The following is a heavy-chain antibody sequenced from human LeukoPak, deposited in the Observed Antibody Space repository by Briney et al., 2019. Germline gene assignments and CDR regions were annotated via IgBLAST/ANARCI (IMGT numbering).Heavy chain of an antibody. J-gene: IGHJ6*02. V-gene: IGHV1-18*01. Sequence: ASVTVSCKASGYTFISYGISWVRQAPGQGLEWMGWISAYNGNTNYAQKLQGRVTMTTDTSTSTAYMELRSLRSDDTAVYYCASGNYYDSSGYYEAPYYYYGMDVWGQGTTVTVSS. CDR2: ISAYNGNT. CDR1: GYTFISYG. D-gene: IGHD3-22*01. CDR3: ASGNYYDSSGYYEAPYYYYGMDV.